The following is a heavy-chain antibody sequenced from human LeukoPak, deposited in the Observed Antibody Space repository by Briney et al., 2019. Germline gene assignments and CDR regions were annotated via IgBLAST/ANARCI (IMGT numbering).Heavy chain of an antibody. J-gene: IGHJ6*02. D-gene: IGHD4-17*01. V-gene: IGHV3-30-3*01. Sequence: PGRSLRLSCAASGFTFDDYAMHWVRQAPGKGLEWVAVISSDGSNKYYADSVRGRFTISRDNSKNTLYVQMNSLRAEGTAVYYCARELGGDQGMYYFYGMDVWGQGTTVTVSS. CDR3: ARELGGDQGMYYFYGMDV. CDR2: ISSDGSNK. CDR1: GFTFDDYA.